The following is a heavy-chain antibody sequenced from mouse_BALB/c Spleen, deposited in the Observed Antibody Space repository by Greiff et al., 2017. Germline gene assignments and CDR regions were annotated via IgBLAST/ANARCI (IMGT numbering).Heavy chain of an antibody. J-gene: IGHJ3*01. D-gene: IGHD3-3*01. CDR2: ISSGSSTI. CDR3: AREGDHEAY. CDR1: GFTFSSFG. Sequence: EVKVVESGGGLVQPGGSRKLSCAASGFTFSSFGMHWVRQAPEKGLEWVAYISSGSSTIYYADTVKGRFTISRDNAKNTLYLEMSSLRSEDTAMYYCAREGDHEAYWGQGTLVTVSA. V-gene: IGHV5-17*02.